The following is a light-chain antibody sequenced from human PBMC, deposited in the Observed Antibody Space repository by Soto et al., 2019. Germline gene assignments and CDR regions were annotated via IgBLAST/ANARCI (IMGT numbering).Light chain of an antibody. CDR3: QQYCNYPGK. Sequence: MVLTHSPGTPSLSPGERATLSCRASQSVTNSYLTWYEQKPGQAHRILISPASIKGTGIPDRISGSISGRDFTLTISKLEPEDSDLYYRQQYCNYPGKFGQGTKVDIK. CDR1: QSVTNSY. CDR2: PAS. J-gene: IGKJ1*01. V-gene: IGKV3-20*01.